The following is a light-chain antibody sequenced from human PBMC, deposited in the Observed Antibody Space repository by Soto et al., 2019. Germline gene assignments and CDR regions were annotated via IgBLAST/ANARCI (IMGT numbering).Light chain of an antibody. Sequence: DIKMTQSPSSLSASVGDRVTISCQASQDISNSLNWYQQKPGKAPELLIYDAYNLETGVPSRFSGSGTGTDFTLTISSLQPEDIATDYCQHYSNVPPTFGPGTHVDIK. J-gene: IGKJ3*01. CDR1: QDISNS. CDR2: DAY. V-gene: IGKV1-33*01. CDR3: QHYSNVPPT.